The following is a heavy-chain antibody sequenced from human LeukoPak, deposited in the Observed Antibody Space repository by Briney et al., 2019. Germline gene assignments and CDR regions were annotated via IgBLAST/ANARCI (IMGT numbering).Heavy chain of an antibody. J-gene: IGHJ4*02. V-gene: IGHV4-59*01. CDR1: GGSIGSYY. D-gene: IGHD3-22*01. CDR2: VSYSGST. CDR3: ARATSGYYFDF. Sequence: SETLSLTCTVSGGSIGSYYWNWIRQPPGKGLEWIGYVSYSGSTNYNPSLKSRVTMSVDKSKNQFSLKLSSVAAADTAVYFCARATSGYYFDFWDQGTLVTVSS.